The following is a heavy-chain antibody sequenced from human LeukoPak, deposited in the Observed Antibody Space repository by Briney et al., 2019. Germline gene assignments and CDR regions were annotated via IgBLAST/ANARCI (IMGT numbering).Heavy chain of an antibody. Sequence: GGSLRLSCAASGFTFSSYAMSWVRQAPGKGLDWVSAISGSGGSTYNADSVKGRFTISRDNSKDTLYLQMNSLRAEDTAVYYCAGSVAGTFGFYFDYWGQGTLVTVSS. D-gene: IGHD6-19*01. CDR1: GFTFSSYA. V-gene: IGHV3-23*01. J-gene: IGHJ4*02. CDR2: ISGSGGST. CDR3: AGSVAGTFGFYFDY.